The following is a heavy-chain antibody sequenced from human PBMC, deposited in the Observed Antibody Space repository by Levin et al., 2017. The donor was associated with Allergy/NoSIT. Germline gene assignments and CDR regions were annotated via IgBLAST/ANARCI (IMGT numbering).Heavy chain of an antibody. CDR1: GFSLTNHG. D-gene: IGHD6-19*01. CDR3: ARVAGGFGSHYFDS. J-gene: IGHJ4*02. V-gene: IGHV3-30*03. Sequence: PGGSLRLSCAASGFSLTNHGMHWVRQAPGKGLEWVAVISYDASGKLYADSVKGRFTISRDTSRNTLFLQMSSLRPDDTAVYYCARVAGGFGSHYFDSWGQGTLVTVSS. CDR2: ISYDASGK.